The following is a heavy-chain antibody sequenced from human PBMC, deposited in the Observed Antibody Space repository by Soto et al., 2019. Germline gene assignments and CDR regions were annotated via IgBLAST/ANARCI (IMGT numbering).Heavy chain of an antibody. J-gene: IGHJ4*02. CDR2: ISYDGINE. V-gene: IGHV3-30*15. CDR3: ARDRLRLGELSLIGYFDY. Sequence: QVQLVESGGSVVQPGRSLRLSCEASGFTFTSYAMHWVRQAPGKGLEWVAVISYDGINEYYADSVKGRFTISRDNSKNTLFLQMSMLIVEDTAVYYCARDRLRLGELSLIGYFDYWGQGTLVTVSS. D-gene: IGHD3-16*02. CDR1: GFTFTSYA.